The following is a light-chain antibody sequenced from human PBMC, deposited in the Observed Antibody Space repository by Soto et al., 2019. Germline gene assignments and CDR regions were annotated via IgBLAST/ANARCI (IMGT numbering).Light chain of an antibody. CDR2: KAS. Sequence: DIQMTQSPSTLSASVGDRVTITCRASQSIFRWLAWYQQKPGKAPKLLIYKASSLESGVPSRFSGSGSGTEFTLTISSLQPDDFATYYCQQYNSYWTFGHGTRVEIK. CDR3: QQYNSYWT. J-gene: IGKJ1*01. CDR1: QSIFRW. V-gene: IGKV1-5*03.